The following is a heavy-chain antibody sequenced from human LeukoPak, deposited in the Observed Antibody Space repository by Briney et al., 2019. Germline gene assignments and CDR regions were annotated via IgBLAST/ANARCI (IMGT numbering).Heavy chain of an antibody. D-gene: IGHD3-10*01. J-gene: IGHJ4*02. CDR2: ISYDGSNK. CDR3: AKTHYYGSGSSSQYYFDY. V-gene: IGHV3-30*18. CDR1: GFTFSNYG. Sequence: GGSLRLSCAASGFTFSNYGMHWVRQAPGKGLEWVAVISYDGSNKYYADSVKGRFTISRHNSKNTLYLQMNSLRAEDTAVYYCAKTHYYGSGSSSQYYFDYWGQGTLVTVSS.